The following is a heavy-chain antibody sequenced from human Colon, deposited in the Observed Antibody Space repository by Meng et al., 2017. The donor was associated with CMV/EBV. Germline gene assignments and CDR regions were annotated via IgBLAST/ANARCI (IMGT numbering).Heavy chain of an antibody. J-gene: IGHJ4*02. CDR2: IDPKSGGT. CDR1: GYTFTDYY. V-gene: IGHV1-2*02. CDR3: ARSEFWNSFYKHIDFDS. D-gene: IGHD3/OR15-3a*01. Sequence: ASVQVSCKSSGYTFTDYYIHWVRQAPGQGLEWMGWIDPKSGGTKYPQAFQGRVTMSSDTSMTTAYLDISGLRSDDTAIYYCARSEFWNSFYKHIDFDSWGQGTLVTVSS.